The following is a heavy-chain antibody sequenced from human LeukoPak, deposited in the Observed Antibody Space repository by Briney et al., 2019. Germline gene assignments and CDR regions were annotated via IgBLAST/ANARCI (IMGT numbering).Heavy chain of an antibody. CDR3: ARGSRPVYNLLTGKRYFHY. D-gene: IGHD3-9*01. CDR2: INPSGGST. Sequence: GASVKVSCKASGYTFTTYYVHWVRQAPGQGLEWMGIINPSGGSTTYAQKFRGRLTMTRDMSTSTVYMELSSLRSEDTAVYYCARGSRPVYNLLTGKRYFHYWGQGTLLTVSS. CDR1: GYTFTTYY. J-gene: IGHJ4*02. V-gene: IGHV1-46*01.